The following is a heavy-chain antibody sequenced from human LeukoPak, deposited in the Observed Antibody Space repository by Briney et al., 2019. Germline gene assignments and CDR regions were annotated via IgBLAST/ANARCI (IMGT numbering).Heavy chain of an antibody. CDR1: GFTVSSNY. CDR2: IYSGGST. V-gene: IGHV3-53*01. Sequence: GGSLRLSCAASGFTVSSNYMSWVRQAPGKGLEWVSVIYSGGSTYYADSVKGRFTISRDNAKNSLYLQMNSLRAEDTAVYYCARDKSSSWYSGDYWGQGTLVTVSS. D-gene: IGHD6-13*01. J-gene: IGHJ4*02. CDR3: ARDKSSSWYSGDY.